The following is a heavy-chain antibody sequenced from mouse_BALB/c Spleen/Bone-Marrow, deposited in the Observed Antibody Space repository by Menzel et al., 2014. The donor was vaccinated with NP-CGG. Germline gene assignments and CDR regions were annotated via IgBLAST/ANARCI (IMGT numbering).Heavy chain of an antibody. CDR1: GYSITSGYN. D-gene: IGHD5-1*01. CDR3: ARGTYGAMDY. CDR2: IRYSDST. J-gene: IGHJ4*01. Sequence: EVQLQESGPDLVKPSQSLSLTCSVTGYSITSGYNWHWIRPFPGNKLEWMGYIRYSDSTNYNPSLKSRISITRDTSKNQFFLQLNSVTTEDTATYYCARGTYGAMDYWGQGTSVTVSS. V-gene: IGHV3-1*02.